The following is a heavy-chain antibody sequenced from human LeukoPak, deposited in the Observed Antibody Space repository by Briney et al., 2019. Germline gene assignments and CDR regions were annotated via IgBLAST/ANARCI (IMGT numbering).Heavy chain of an antibody. D-gene: IGHD3-3*01. CDR3: ARVSTIFGVTIPYFFDY. Sequence: PGESLKISCKGSGFRFSGYWIGWVRQRPGQGLEWMGIIYPGDSDTRYSPSFQGQVTISVDTSTSTAYLQWSSLKASDTAMFYCARVSTIFGVTIPYFFDYWGQGTVVTVSS. CDR2: IYPGDSDT. CDR1: GFRFSGYW. V-gene: IGHV5-51*01. J-gene: IGHJ4*02.